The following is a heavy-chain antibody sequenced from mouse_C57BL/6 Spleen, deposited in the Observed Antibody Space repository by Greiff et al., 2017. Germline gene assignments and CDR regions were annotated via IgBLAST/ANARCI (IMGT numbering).Heavy chain of an antibody. CDR2: IDPSDSYT. CDR1: GYTFTSYW. D-gene: IGHD6-2*01. Sequence: QVQLQQPGAELVKPGASVKLSCKASGYTFTSYWMQWVKQRPGQGLEWIGEIDPSDSYTNYNQKFKGKATLTVDTSSSTAYMQLSSLTSEDSAVYYCARSSPRDYWGQGTTLTVSS. CDR3: ARSSPRDY. V-gene: IGHV1-50*01. J-gene: IGHJ2*01.